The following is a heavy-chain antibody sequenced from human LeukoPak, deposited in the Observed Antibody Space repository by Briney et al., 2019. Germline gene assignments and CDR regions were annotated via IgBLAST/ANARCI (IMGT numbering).Heavy chain of an antibody. CDR2: ISYDGSNK. Sequence: PGGSLRLSCAASGFTFSSYAMHWVRQAPGKGLEWVAVISYDGSNKYYADSVKGRFTISRDNSKNTLYLQMNSLTAEDTAVYYCARAGYGDYEGHFDYWGQGTLVTVSS. CDR1: GFTFSSYA. CDR3: ARAGYGDYEGHFDY. D-gene: IGHD4-17*01. J-gene: IGHJ4*02. V-gene: IGHV3-30-3*01.